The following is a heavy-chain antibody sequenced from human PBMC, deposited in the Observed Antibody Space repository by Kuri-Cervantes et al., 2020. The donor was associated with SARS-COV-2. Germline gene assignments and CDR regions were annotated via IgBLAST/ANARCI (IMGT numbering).Heavy chain of an antibody. V-gene: IGHV4-59*11. J-gene: IGHJ5*02. D-gene: IGHD2-2*01. CDR2: IYYSGST. CDR3: ARHPAPRYCSSTSCYGIWFDP. CDR1: GGSISSHY. Sequence: ESLKISCTVSGGSISSHYWSWIRQSPGKGLEWIGYIYYSGSTNYNPSLKSRVTISVDTSKNQFSLKLSSVTAADTAVYYCARHPAPRYCSSTSCYGIWFDPWGQGTLVTVSS.